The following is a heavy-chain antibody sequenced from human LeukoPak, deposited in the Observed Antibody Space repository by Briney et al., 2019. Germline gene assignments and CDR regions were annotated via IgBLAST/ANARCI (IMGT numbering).Heavy chain of an antibody. CDR3: AREGQAAAGTDY. D-gene: IGHD6-13*01. CDR1: GGTFSSYA. Sequence: GASVKVSCKASGGTFSSYAISWVRQAPGQGLEWMGGIIPTFGTANYAQKFQGRVTITADESTSTAYMELSSLRSEDTAVYYCAREGQAAAGTDYWGQGTLVTVSS. CDR2: IIPTFGTA. J-gene: IGHJ4*02. V-gene: IGHV1-69*13.